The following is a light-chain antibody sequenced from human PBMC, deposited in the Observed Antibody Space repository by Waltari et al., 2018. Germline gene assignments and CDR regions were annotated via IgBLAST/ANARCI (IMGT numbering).Light chain of an antibody. CDR2: SNN. J-gene: IGLJ2*01. Sequence: QSVLTQPPSASGTPGQKITISCSGSTSNIGSNTVDWYQQLPGTAPKLLMYSNNLRPSGVPERFYGSKSGSSASLAIVGLQSEDDADYYCAAWDDSLKGVVFGGGTKVTVL. V-gene: IGLV1-44*01. CDR3: AAWDDSLKGVV. CDR1: TSNIGSNT.